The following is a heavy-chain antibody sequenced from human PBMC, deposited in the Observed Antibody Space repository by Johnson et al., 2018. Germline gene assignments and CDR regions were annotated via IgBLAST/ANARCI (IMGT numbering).Heavy chain of an antibody. Sequence: QVQLQESGPGLVKPSQTLSLTCTVSGGSISSANHYWSWIRQPAGKGLEWIGRIYANGSTNYNPSLKTRVSISLDTSKNHFSLRLGSVTAADTAVYFCARDTVVAYGSGRYMQSYYYFLDVWGGGTTVIVSS. D-gene: IGHD3-10*01. CDR3: ARDTVVAYGSGRYMQSYYYFLDV. V-gene: IGHV4-61*02. J-gene: IGHJ6*03. CDR2: IYANGST. CDR1: GGSISSANHY.